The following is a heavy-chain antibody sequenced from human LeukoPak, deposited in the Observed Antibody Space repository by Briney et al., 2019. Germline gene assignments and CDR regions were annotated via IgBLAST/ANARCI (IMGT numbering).Heavy chain of an antibody. D-gene: IGHD6-6*01. CDR1: GYPFTGYY. CDR2: INPNTGGT. V-gene: IGHV1-2*02. J-gene: IGHJ4*02. Sequence: ASVKVSCKASGYPFTGYYMHWVRQAPSQGLEWMGWINPNTGGTNYAQKFQGRVTMTRDTTISTAYMELSRLTSDDTAVYYCASYPRYSSSPPFDYWGQGTLVIVSS. CDR3: ASYPRYSSSPPFDY.